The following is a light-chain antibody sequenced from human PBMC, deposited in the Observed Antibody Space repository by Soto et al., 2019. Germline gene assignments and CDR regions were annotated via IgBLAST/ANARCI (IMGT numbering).Light chain of an antibody. Sequence: AIRMTQSPSSFSASIGDRVTITCRTSQGISSYLAWYQQKPGKAPKLLIYKASSLESGVPSRFSGSGSGTDFTLTISCLQSEDFATYYCQQYYSYPWTFGQGTKVDIK. CDR2: KAS. J-gene: IGKJ1*01. CDR3: QQYYSYPWT. V-gene: IGKV1-8*01. CDR1: QGISSY.